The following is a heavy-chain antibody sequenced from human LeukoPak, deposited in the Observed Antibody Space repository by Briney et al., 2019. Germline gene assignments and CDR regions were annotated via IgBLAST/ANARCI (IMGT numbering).Heavy chain of an antibody. CDR2: IVVGSGNT. CDR1: GFTFTSSA. D-gene: IGHD3-22*01. CDR3: AADREYYYDSSGYPPGAFDI. V-gene: IGHV1-58*02. Sequence: SVKVSCKASGFTFTSSAMQWVRQARGQRLEWIGWIVVGSGNTNYAQKFQERVTITRDMSTSTAYMELSSLRSEDMAVYYCAADREYYYDSSGYPPGAFDIWGQGTMVTVSS. J-gene: IGHJ3*02.